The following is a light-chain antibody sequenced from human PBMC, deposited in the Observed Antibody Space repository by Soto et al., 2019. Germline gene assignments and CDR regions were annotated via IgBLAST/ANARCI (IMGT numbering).Light chain of an antibody. CDR3: LQDYVYPWT. CDR1: QGIGND. CDR2: EAS. J-gene: IGKJ1*01. Sequence: AIQVTQSPSSLSASVGDRVTISCRASQGIGNDLGWYQQKPGKAPKLLIYEASTLQTGVASRFSGSGSGTDFTLTISSLPPEDFATYYCLQDYVYPWTFGQGTKAEVK. V-gene: IGKV1-6*01.